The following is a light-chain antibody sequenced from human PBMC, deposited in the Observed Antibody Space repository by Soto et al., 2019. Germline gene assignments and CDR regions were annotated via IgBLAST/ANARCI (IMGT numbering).Light chain of an antibody. CDR1: QSISSW. CDR3: LQYTNYPWT. V-gene: IGKV1-5*01. CDR2: DVS. J-gene: IGKJ1*01. Sequence: DIQMTQSPPTLSASVGDRVTITCRASQSISSWLAWYQQRPGKAPNLLIYDVSSLESGGPSRFSGSGSGTEFTLTISSLQPDDFATYYCLQYTNYPWTFGQGTKVEIK.